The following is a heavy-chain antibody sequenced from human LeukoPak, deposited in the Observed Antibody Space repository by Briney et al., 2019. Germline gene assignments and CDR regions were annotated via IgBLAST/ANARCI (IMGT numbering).Heavy chain of an antibody. CDR3: ARGRAASKAAAGLYYFDY. CDR2: INPNSGGT. CDR1: GYTFTGYY. D-gene: IGHD6-13*01. Sequence: ASVKVSCKASGYTFTGYYMHWVRQAPGQGLEWMGWINPNSGGTNYAQKFQGRVTMTRDTSISTAYMELSRLRSDDTAVYYCARGRAASKAAAGLYYFDYWGQGTLVTVSS. J-gene: IGHJ4*02. V-gene: IGHV1-2*02.